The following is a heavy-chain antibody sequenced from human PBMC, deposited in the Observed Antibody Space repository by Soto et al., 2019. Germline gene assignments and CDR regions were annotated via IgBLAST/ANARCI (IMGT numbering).Heavy chain of an antibody. Sequence: QVQLVESGGGVVQPGRSLRLSCAASGFTFSAYGMHWVRQAPGKGLEWVTLISYDGINKYYADSVKGRFTVSRDNSKSTLYLQMNSLRAEDTAVYYCVKDGVSGWSDYFFDYWGQGTLVTVSS. J-gene: IGHJ4*02. V-gene: IGHV3-30*18. CDR3: VKDGVSGWSDYFFDY. CDR2: ISYDGINK. D-gene: IGHD6-19*01. CDR1: GFTFSAYG.